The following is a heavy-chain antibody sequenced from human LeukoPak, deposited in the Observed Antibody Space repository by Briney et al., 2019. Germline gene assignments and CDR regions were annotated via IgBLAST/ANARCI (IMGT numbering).Heavy chain of an antibody. V-gene: IGHV1-18*01. Sequence: ASVKVSCKASGYTFTSYGISWVRQAPGQGLEWMGWISAYNGNTNYAQKLQGRVTMTTDTPTSTAYMELRSLRSDDTAVYYCAREDRNYYDSSGYYNFDYWGQGTLVTVSS. J-gene: IGHJ4*02. CDR1: GYTFTSYG. D-gene: IGHD3-22*01. CDR3: AREDRNYYDSSGYYNFDY. CDR2: ISAYNGNT.